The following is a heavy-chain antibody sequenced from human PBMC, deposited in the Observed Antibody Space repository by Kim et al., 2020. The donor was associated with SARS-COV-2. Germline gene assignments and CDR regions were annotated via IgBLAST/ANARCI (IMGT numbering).Heavy chain of an antibody. CDR1: GYTFTSYD. D-gene: IGHD6-19*01. V-gene: IGHV1-8*01. CDR3: ARTGGFDSSGWHPPFLTYYYYYGMDV. CDR2: MNPNSGNT. Sequence: ASVKVSCKASGYTFTSYDINWVRQATGQGLEWMGWMNPNSGNTGYAQKFQGRVTMTRNTSISTAYMELSSLRSEDTAVYYCARTGGFDSSGWHPPFLTYYYYYGMDVWGQGTTVTVSS. J-gene: IGHJ6*02.